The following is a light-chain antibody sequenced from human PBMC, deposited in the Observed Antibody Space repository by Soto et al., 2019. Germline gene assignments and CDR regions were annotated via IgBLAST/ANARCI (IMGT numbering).Light chain of an antibody. V-gene: IGLV2-14*01. CDR1: SSDVGGYNY. CDR2: EVS. J-gene: IGLJ1*01. CDR3: SSYTSSSTL. Sequence: QCALTQPASVYGSPGQSITISCTGTSSDVGGYNYVSWYQQHPGKAPKLMIYEVSNRPSGVSNRFSGSKSGNTASLTISGLQAEDEADYYCSSYTSSSTLFGTGTKLTV.